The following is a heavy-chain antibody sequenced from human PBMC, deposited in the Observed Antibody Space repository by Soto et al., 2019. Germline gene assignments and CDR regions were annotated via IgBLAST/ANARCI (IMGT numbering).Heavy chain of an antibody. Sequence: QLQLQESGPGLVKPSETLSLTCTVSGGSISSSSYYWGWIRQPPGKGLEWIGSIYYSGSTYYNPSLKSRVTISVDTSKNQFSLKLSSVTAADTAVYYCARHVTYSSGWYYFDYWGQGTLVTVSS. CDR1: GGSISSSSYY. V-gene: IGHV4-39*01. CDR2: IYYSGST. D-gene: IGHD6-19*01. J-gene: IGHJ4*02. CDR3: ARHVTYSSGWYYFDY.